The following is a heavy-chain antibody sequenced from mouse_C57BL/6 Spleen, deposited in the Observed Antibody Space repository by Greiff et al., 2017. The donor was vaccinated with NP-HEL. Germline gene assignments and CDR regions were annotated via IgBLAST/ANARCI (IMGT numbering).Heavy chain of an antibody. J-gene: IGHJ3*01. CDR3: ARPHYYGSSPLFAY. CDR2: ISSGSSTI. V-gene: IGHV5-17*01. Sequence: EVQRVESGGGLVKPGGSLKLSCAASGFTFSDYGMHWVRQAPEKGLEWVAYISSGSSTIYYADTVKGRFTISRDNAKNNLFLQMTSLRSEDTAMYYCARPHYYGSSPLFAYWGQGTLVTVSA. CDR1: GFTFSDYG. D-gene: IGHD1-1*01.